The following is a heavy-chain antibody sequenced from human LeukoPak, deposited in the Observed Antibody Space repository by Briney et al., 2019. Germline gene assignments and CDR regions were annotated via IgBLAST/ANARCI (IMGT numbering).Heavy chain of an antibody. CDR2: ISSSSRYI. D-gene: IGHD3-9*01. V-gene: IGHV3-21*01. J-gene: IGHJ4*02. CDR1: GFTFSSYS. Sequence: GGSLRLSCAASGFTFSSYSMNWVRQAPGKGLEWVSSISSSSRYIYDADSVKGRFTISRDNAKNSLYLQMNSLRAEDTAVYYCAREGNYDVLTGYCPADYWGQGTLVTVSS. CDR3: AREGNYDVLTGYCPADY.